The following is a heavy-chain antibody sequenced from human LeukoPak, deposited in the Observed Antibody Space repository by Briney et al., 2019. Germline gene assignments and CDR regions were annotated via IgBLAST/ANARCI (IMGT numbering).Heavy chain of an antibody. CDR1: GFTFDDYA. V-gene: IGHV3-43D*03. J-gene: IGHJ5*02. D-gene: IGHD2-21*01. CDR2: ISWDGGST. CDR3: VRAYHPGGWFDP. Sequence: GSLRLSCAASGFTFDDYAMHWVRQAPGKGLEWVSLISWDGGSTYYADSVKGRFTISRDNSKNSLYLQMNSLTAEDTAVYYCVRAYHPGGWFDPWGQGTLVTVSS.